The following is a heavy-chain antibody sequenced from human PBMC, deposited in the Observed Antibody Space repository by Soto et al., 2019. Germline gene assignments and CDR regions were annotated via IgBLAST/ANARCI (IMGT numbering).Heavy chain of an antibody. V-gene: IGHV3-30*03. CDR2: ISYDGSNK. CDR3: APWFGAFDY. J-gene: IGHJ4*02. CDR1: GFTFSSYG. Sequence: QVQLVESGGGVVQPGRSLRLSCAASGFTFSSYGMHWVRQAPGKGLEWVAVISYDGSNKYYADSVKGRFTISRDNSKNTLDLQMNSLRAEDTAVYDCAPWFGAFDYWGQGTLVTVSS. D-gene: IGHD3-10*01.